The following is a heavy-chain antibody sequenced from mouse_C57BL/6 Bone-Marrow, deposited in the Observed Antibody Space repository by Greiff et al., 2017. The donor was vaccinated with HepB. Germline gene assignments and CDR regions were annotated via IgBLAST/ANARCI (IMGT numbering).Heavy chain of an antibody. Sequence: VQLQESGPGLVAPSQSLSITCTVSGFSLTSYGVDWVRQSPGKGLEWLGVIWGVGSTNYKSALKSRLSISKDNSKSQVFLKMNSLQTDDTAMYYCASDVYYYGSSPWYFDVWGTGTTVTVSS. J-gene: IGHJ1*03. CDR1: GFSLTSYG. D-gene: IGHD1-1*01. CDR2: IWGVGST. CDR3: ASDVYYYGSSPWYFDV. V-gene: IGHV2-6*01.